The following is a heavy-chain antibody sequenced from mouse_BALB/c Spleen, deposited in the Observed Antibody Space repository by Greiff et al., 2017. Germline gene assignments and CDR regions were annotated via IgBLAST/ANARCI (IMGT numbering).Heavy chain of an antibody. CDR3: ARGRDYGDAMDY. V-gene: IGHV5-6-5*01. J-gene: IGHJ4*01. CDR1: GFTFSSYA. D-gene: IGHD2-4*01. Sequence: DVKLVESGGGLVKPGGSLKLSCAASGFTFSSYAMSWVRQTPEKRLEWVASISSGGSTYYPDSVKGRFTISRDNARNILYLQMSSLRSEDTAMYYCARGRDYGDAMDYWGQGTSVTVSS. CDR2: ISSGGST.